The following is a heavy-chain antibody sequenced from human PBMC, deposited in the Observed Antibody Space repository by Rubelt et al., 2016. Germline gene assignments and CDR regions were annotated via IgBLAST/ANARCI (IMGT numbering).Heavy chain of an antibody. CDR1: GFTFSSYA. Sequence: LSCAASGFTFSSYAMSWVRQAPGKGLEWVSVISGSGGSTYYADSVKGRFTISRDNSKNTLYLQMNSLRAEDTAVYYCARAIVVVPAARGMDVWGQGTTVTVSS. J-gene: IGHJ6*02. CDR2: ISGSGGST. V-gene: IGHV3-23*01. CDR3: ARAIVVVPAARGMDV. D-gene: IGHD2-2*01.